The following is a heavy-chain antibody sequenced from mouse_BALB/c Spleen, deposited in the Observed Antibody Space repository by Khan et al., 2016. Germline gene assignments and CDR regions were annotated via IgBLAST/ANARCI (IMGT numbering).Heavy chain of an antibody. CDR1: DDSITSSY. J-gene: IGHJ4*01. V-gene: IGHV3-8*02. CDR3: AISVRATMDY. Sequence: EVQLQESGPSLVKPSQTLSLTCSVTDDSITSSYWNWIRKFPGNKLEYMGYISDSGSNNYNPSLKSRISITRDTSKNQYYLKLKSVTTEDTAIYYCAISVRATMDYWGQGTSVTVSS. CDR2: ISDSGSN. D-gene: IGHD3-1*01.